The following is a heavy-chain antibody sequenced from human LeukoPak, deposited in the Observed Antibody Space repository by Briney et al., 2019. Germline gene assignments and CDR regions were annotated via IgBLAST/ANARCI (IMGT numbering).Heavy chain of an antibody. Sequence: SETLSLTCTVSGGSISSHYWSWIRQPPGKGLEWIGYIYYSGSTNYNPSLKSRVTISVDTSKNQSSLKLSSVTAADTAVYYCAHSPPDYYYYMDVWGKGTTVTVSS. CDR1: GGSISSHY. V-gene: IGHV4-59*11. J-gene: IGHJ6*03. CDR2: IYYSGST. CDR3: AHSPPDYYYYMDV.